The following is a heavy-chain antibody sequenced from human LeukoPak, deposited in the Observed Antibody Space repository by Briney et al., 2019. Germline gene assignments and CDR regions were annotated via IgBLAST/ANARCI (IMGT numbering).Heavy chain of an antibody. J-gene: IGHJ4*02. V-gene: IGHV1-2*02. CDR2: INPNSGGT. CDR1: GYTFTGYC. CDR3: ARDPSGWELPTDY. D-gene: IGHD1-26*01. Sequence: ASVKVSCKASGYTFTGYCMHWVRQAPGQGLEWMGWINPNSGGTNYAQKFQGRVTMTRDTSNSTAYMELSRLRSDDTAVYYCARDPSGWELPTDYWGQGTLVTVSS.